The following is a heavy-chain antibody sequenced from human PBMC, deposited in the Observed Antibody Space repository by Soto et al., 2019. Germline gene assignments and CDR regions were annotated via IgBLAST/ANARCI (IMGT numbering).Heavy chain of an antibody. Sequence: GGSLRLSCAASGFTFSSYAMSWVRQAPGKGLEWVSAISGSGGSTYYADSVKGRFTISRDNSKNTLYLQMNSLRAEDTAVYYCAKRPKMDILTGSDRGYWGQGTLVTVSS. D-gene: IGHD3-9*01. CDR3: AKRPKMDILTGSDRGY. J-gene: IGHJ4*02. V-gene: IGHV3-23*01. CDR1: GFTFSSYA. CDR2: ISGSGGST.